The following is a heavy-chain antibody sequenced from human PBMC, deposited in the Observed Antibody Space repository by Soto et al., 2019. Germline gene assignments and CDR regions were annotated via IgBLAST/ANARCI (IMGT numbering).Heavy chain of an antibody. Sequence: PSETLSLTCTVSGGSISSGGYYWSWIRQHPGKGLEWIGYIYYSGSTYYNPSLKSRVTISVDTSKNQFSLKLSSVTAAGTAVYYCARDENGSGSFAFDIWGQGTMVTVSS. J-gene: IGHJ3*02. CDR2: IYYSGST. D-gene: IGHD3-10*01. V-gene: IGHV4-31*03. CDR3: ARDENGSGSFAFDI. CDR1: GGSISSGGYY.